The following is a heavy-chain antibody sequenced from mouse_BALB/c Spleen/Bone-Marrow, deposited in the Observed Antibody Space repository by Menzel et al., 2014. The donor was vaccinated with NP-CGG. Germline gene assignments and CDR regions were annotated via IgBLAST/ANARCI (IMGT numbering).Heavy chain of an antibody. CDR3: TRGGNWDAFDY. V-gene: IGHV5-17*02. Sequence: DVQLVESGGGLVQPGGSRKLSCAASGFTFSSFGMHWVRQAPEKGLEWVAYISSGSSTIFYADTVKGRFTVSRDNPKNTLFLQMTSLRSEDTAMYYCTRGGNWDAFDYWGQGSTLTGSS. CDR2: ISSGSSTI. CDR1: GFTFSSFG. J-gene: IGHJ2*01. D-gene: IGHD4-1*01.